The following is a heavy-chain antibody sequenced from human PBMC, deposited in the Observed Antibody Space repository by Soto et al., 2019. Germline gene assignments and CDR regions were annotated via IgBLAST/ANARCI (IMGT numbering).Heavy chain of an antibody. J-gene: IGHJ4*02. D-gene: IGHD3-16*01. CDR1: GYTFTSYG. CDR3: ARTPDPWGAGVAHFDY. Sequence: ASVKVSCKASGYTFTSYGISWVRQAPGQGLEWMGWISAYNGNTNYAQKLQGRVTMTTDTSTSTAYMELRSLRSDDTAVYYCARTPDPWGAGVAHFDYGGQGTLVTVSS. CDR2: ISAYNGNT. V-gene: IGHV1-18*01.